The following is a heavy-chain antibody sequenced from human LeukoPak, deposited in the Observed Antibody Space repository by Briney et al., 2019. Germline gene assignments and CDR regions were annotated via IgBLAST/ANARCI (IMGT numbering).Heavy chain of an antibody. J-gene: IGHJ4*02. CDR1: GFTFSSYG. CDR2: ISGSGGST. V-gene: IGHV3-23*01. D-gene: IGHD7-27*01. CDR3: ARDLAWGAFDY. Sequence: GGSLRLSCAASGFTFSSYGMSWVRQAPGKGLEWVSAISGSGGSTYYADSVKGRFTISRDDSKSTLSLQMNSLRVEDTAVYYCARDLAWGAFDYWGQGTLVSVSS.